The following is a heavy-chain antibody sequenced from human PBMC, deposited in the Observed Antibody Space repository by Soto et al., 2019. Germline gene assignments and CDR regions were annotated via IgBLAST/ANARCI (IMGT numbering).Heavy chain of an antibody. CDR3: ARHPTVTEYYFDY. CDR1: GGSIISHY. Sequence: PSLTLSLTCNVFGGSIISHYWSWIRQPQGKGLAWIGYLYYSGSSNYTPSLKSRVTISVDTSKNQFSLKLSSVTAADTAVYYCARHPTVTEYYFDYWGQGTLVTVSS. V-gene: IGHV4-59*08. CDR2: LYYSGSS. D-gene: IGHD4-17*01. J-gene: IGHJ4*02.